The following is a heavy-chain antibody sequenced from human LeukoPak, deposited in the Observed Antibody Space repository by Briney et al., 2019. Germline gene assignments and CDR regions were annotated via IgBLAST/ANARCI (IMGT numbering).Heavy chain of an antibody. Sequence: SETLSLTCAVSGYPINSAYYWVWVRQPPGKGLEWIGSLYHPDITYYNPSLQSRVTMSVAPSRNQFSLKFIFLTAADTAVYYCARQYDSYFYYSLDLWGTGTTVTVSS. CDR2: LYHPDIT. V-gene: IGHV4-38-2*01. J-gene: IGHJ6*04. CDR1: GYPINSAYY. CDR3: ARQYDSYFYYSLDL. D-gene: IGHD2-2*01.